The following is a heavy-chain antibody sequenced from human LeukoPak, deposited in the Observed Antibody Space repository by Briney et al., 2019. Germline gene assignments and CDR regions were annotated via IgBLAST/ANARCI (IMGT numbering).Heavy chain of an antibody. D-gene: IGHD3-10*01. J-gene: IGHJ4*02. CDR1: GFIVNSYA. V-gene: IGHV3-66*01. CDR2: IYSDGVT. CDR3: ASDRVLGSGSLDN. Sequence: GGSLRLSCAASGFIVNSYAMSWVRQAPGKGLAWVSLIYSDGVTQYADSVKGRFTISRDNARHTLYLQMNSLRADDTAVYYCASDRVLGSGSLDNWGQGTLVTVSS.